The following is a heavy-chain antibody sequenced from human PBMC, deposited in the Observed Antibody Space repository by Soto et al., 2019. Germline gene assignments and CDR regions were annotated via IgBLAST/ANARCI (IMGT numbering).Heavy chain of an antibody. CDR1: GGSISSGGYY. CDR2: IYYSGST. Sequence: PSETLSLTCTVSGGSISSGGYYWSRIRQPPGKGLEWIGSIYYSGSTYYNPSLKSRVTISVDTSKNQFSLKLSSVTAADTAVYYCARHKLERRQRGAFDIWGQGTMVTVSS. CDR3: ARHKLERRQRGAFDI. D-gene: IGHD1-1*01. V-gene: IGHV4-39*01. J-gene: IGHJ3*02.